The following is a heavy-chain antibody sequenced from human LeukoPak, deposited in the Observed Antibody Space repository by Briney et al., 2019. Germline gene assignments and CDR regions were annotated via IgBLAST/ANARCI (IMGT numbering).Heavy chain of an antibody. D-gene: IGHD2-21*01. V-gene: IGHV4-59*08. CDR1: GDSISTDY. Sequence: SETLSLTCTVSGDSISTDYWSWIRQSTGKGLEWIGYINYSGNSEYNPSLKSRVTISVDRSKNQFSLKMRSVTAADTAVYYCARLDCISRTCYNYWALGALVTVSS. CDR3: ARLDCISRTCYNY. J-gene: IGHJ4*02. CDR2: INYSGNS.